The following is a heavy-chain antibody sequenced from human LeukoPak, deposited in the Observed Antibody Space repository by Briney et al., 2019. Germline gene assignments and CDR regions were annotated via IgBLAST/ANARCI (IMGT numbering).Heavy chain of an antibody. CDR2: ISGGGAGT. CDR1: GLSFSFYA. V-gene: IGHV3-23*01. J-gene: IGHJ4*02. Sequence: GGSLRLSCAASGLSFSFYAMSWVRQAPGKGLEWVSSISGGGAGTYYADSVKGRFTISRDNSKNTLYLQMNSLRAEDTAVYYCARGGEWLDPERTPVDYWGQGTLVTVSS. CDR3: ARGGEWLDPERTPVDY. D-gene: IGHD6-19*01.